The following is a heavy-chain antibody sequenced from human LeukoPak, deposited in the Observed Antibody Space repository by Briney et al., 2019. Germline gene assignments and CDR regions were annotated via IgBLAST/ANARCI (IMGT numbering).Heavy chain of an antibody. CDR2: IWYDGSNK. CDR1: GFTFRSYG. D-gene: IGHD2-15*01. CDR3: ARVVGYCGGATCSFYFDY. Sequence: GGSLRLSCAASGFTFRSYGIHWVRQAPGKGLEWVAIIWYDGSNKYYADSVKGRFTISRDNSKNTLYLQMGSLRAEDTAVYYCARVVGYCGGATCSFYFDYWGQGTLVTVSS. J-gene: IGHJ4*02. V-gene: IGHV3-33*01.